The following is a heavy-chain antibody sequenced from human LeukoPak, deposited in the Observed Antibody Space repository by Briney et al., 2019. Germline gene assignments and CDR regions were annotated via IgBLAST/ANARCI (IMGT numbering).Heavy chain of an antibody. Sequence: PGGSLRLSCAASGFTFSNYAMSWVRQAPGKGPEWVSGISGSGDTTYYANSVKGRFTISRDNSKNMLYLQMNSLGAEDTAVYYCAKDRSDNSSWYCMDVWGQGTTVTVSS. CDR3: AKDRSDNSSWYCMDV. J-gene: IGHJ6*02. D-gene: IGHD6-19*01. V-gene: IGHV3-23*01. CDR2: ISGSGDTT. CDR1: GFTFSNYA.